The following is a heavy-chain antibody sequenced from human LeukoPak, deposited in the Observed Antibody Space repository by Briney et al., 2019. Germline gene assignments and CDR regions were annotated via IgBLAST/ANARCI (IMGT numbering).Heavy chain of an antibody. D-gene: IGHD3-22*01. Sequence: GGPLRLSCAASGFTFSSYWMHWVRQAPGKGLVWVSRIKSDGSTNYADSVKGRFTISRDNAKNTVSLQMNSLRAEDTGVYYCARAPSEIGGYYPEYFRHWGQGTLVTVST. CDR2: IKSDGST. J-gene: IGHJ1*01. V-gene: IGHV3-74*01. CDR3: ARAPSEIGGYYPEYFRH. CDR1: GFTFSSYW.